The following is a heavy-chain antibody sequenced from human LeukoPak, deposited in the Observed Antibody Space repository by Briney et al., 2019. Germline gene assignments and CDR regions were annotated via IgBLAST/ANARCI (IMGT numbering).Heavy chain of an antibody. J-gene: IGHJ4*02. CDR2: ISDGTDT. CDR3: ARGAWGYSVHFDN. V-gene: IGHV3-74*03. CDR1: GFTLSSFY. D-gene: IGHD3-16*01. Sequence: GGSLRLSCATSGFTLSSFYMHWVRQRPGKGLVWVSRISDGTDTKYADSAKGRFTISRGNTKNTVYLQMNNLGAEDTAVYYCARGAWGYSVHFDNWGQGALVTVSS.